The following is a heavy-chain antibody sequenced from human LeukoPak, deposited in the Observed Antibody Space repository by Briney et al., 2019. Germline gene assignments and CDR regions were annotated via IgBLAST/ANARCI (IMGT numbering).Heavy chain of an antibody. D-gene: IGHD2-2*01. J-gene: IGHJ4*02. Sequence: GGSLRLSCAASGFTFSSYAMLWVRQAPGKGLEWVAVISYDGSNKYYADSVKGRFTISRDNSKNTLYLQMNSLGAEDSAVYYCARAHCSSTSCYGEGFDYWGQGTLVTVSS. CDR3: ARAHCSSTSCYGEGFDY. V-gene: IGHV3-30-3*01. CDR1: GFTFSSYA. CDR2: ISYDGSNK.